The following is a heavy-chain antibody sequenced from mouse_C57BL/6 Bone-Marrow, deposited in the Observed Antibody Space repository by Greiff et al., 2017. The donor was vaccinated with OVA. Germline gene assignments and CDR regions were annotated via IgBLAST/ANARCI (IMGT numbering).Heavy chain of an antibody. CDR1: GFTFSDYY. CDR3: ARLGTTVVANFDY. CDR2: INYDGSST. V-gene: IGHV5-16*01. D-gene: IGHD1-1*01. Sequence: EVNVVESEGGLVQPGSSMKLSCTASGFTFSDYYMAWVRQVPEKGLEWVANINYDGSSTYYLDSLKSRFIISRDNAKNILYLQMSSLKSEDTATYYCARLGTTVVANFDYWGQGTTLTVSS. J-gene: IGHJ2*01.